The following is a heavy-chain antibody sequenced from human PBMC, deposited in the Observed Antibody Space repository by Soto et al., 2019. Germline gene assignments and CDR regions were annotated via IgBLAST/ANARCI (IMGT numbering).Heavy chain of an antibody. CDR2: IWYDGSNK. CDR3: ARERSSGWYYGDY. J-gene: IGHJ4*02. CDR1: GFTFSSYG. Sequence: QVQLVESGGGVVQPGRSLRLSCAASGFTFSSYGMHWVRQAPGKGLEWVAVIWYDGSNKYYADSVKGRFTISRDNSKNTLYLQMNSLRAEDTAVYYCARERSSGWYYGDYWGQGTLVTVSS. D-gene: IGHD6-19*01. V-gene: IGHV3-33*01.